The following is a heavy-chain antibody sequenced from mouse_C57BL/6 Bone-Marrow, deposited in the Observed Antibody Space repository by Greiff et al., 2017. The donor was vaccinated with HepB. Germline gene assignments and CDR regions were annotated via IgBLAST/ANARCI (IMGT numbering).Heavy chain of an antibody. CDR2: INPNNGGT. J-gene: IGHJ4*01. CDR3: ARGGGSSSCYYAMDY. V-gene: IGHV1-18*01. Sequence: VQLQQSGPELVKPGASVKIPCKASGYTFTDYNMDWVKQSHGKSLEWIGDINPNNGGTIYNQKFKGKATLTVDKSSSTAYMELRSLTSEDTAVYYCARGGGSSSCYYAMDYWGQGTSVTVSS. D-gene: IGHD1-1*01. CDR1: GYTFTDYN.